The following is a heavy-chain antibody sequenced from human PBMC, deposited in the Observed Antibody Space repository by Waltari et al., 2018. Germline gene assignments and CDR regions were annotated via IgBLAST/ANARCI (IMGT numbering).Heavy chain of an antibody. CDR3: ARDRGRGLYLDT. Sequence: QLQLLESGPGLVKPSGTLSLSCAVSGDSVSSAYLWNWVRQSPHKGLEWGGQVHGSGRTNYNPSFASRVTVSLDTSKNRFSLKVTSATAADTAVYYCARDRGRGLYLDTWGPGTLVTVSP. V-gene: IGHV4-4*02. CDR1: GDSVSSAYL. CDR2: VHGSGRT. D-gene: IGHD2-15*01. J-gene: IGHJ5*02.